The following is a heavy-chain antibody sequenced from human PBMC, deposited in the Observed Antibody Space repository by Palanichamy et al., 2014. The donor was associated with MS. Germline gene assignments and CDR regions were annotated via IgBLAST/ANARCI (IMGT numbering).Heavy chain of an antibody. D-gene: IGHD1-26*01. J-gene: IGHJ3*02. V-gene: IGHV3-21*01. CDR2: ISSTSSYI. CDR1: GFTFSSYS. Sequence: EVQLVEVWGRAWSSLGGPVRLSCAASGFTFSSYSINWVRQAPGKGLEWVSSISSTSSYIYYVDSVKGRFTISRDNAKNSLYLQMNSLRAEDTAVYYCARSRIVGATAGDAFDIWGQGTMVTVSS. CDR3: ARSRIVGATAGDAFDI.